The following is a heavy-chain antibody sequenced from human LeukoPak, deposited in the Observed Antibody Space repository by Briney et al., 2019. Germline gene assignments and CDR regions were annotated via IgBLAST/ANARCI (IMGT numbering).Heavy chain of an antibody. V-gene: IGHV5-51*01. CDR1: GYSFTSYW. CDR3: ARLLWFVSHGPYWFDP. J-gene: IGHJ5*02. CDR2: IYPGDSDT. D-gene: IGHD3-10*01. Sequence: GESLKISCKGSGYSFTSYWIGWVRQMPGKGLEWMGIIYPGDSDTRYSPSFQGQVTISADKSISTAYLQWSSLKASDTAMYYCARLLWFVSHGPYWFDPWGQGTLVTVSS.